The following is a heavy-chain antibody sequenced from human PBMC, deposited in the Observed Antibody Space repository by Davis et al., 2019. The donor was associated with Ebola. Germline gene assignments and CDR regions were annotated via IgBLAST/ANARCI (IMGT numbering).Heavy chain of an antibody. CDR3: ARAGYYFQKTDYHGLRAFDM. D-gene: IGHD3-10*01. Sequence: PGGALSLSCAASGFIFSTPTMHWVRHAPGKGLGWVVVIGSDGINTVYADSVKGRFTISRDNSENTLYLQMNSLTTEDTAIYYCARAGYYFQKTDYHGLRAFDMWGQGTMVTAPS. J-gene: IGHJ3*02. CDR1: GFIFSTPT. V-gene: IGHV3-30-3*01. CDR2: IGSDGINT.